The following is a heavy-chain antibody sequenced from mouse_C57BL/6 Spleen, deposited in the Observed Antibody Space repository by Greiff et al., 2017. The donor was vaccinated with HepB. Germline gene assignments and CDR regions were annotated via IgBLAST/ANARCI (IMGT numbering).Heavy chain of an antibody. J-gene: IGHJ1*03. CDR2: IDPSDSET. D-gene: IGHD2-2*01. Sequence: QVQLQQPGAELVRPGSSVKLSCKASGYTFTSYWMHWVKQRPIQGLEWIGNIDPSDSETHYNQKFKDKATLTVDKSSSTAYMQLSSLTSEDSAVYYCARRGYGYDGYFDVWGTGTTVTVSS. CDR1: GYTFTSYW. V-gene: IGHV1-52*01. CDR3: ARRGYGYDGYFDV.